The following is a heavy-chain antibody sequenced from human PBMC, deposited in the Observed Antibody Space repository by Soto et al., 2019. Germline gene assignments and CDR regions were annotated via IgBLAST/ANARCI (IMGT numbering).Heavy chain of an antibody. V-gene: IGHV3-48*03. Sequence: GGSLRLSCTASGFPFSNYEMNWVRQAPGKGLEWVSYISSGGTNKFYADSLQGRVSVSRDNHKNSLILEMDRLTVGDAAIYYCVRDVHLDYWGLGSLVTVSS. CDR3: VRDVHLDY. D-gene: IGHD1-1*01. J-gene: IGHJ4*02. CDR2: ISSGGTNK. CDR1: GFPFSNYE.